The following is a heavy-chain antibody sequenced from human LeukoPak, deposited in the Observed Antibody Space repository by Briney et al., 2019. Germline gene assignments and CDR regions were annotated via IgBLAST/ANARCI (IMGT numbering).Heavy chain of an antibody. CDR2: ISGSGGST. V-gene: IGHV3-23*01. CDR1: GFTFSSYA. D-gene: IGHD1-26*01. Sequence: GGSLRLSCAASGFTFSSYAMSWVRQAPGKGLEWVSAISGSGGSTYYADSVKGRFTISRDNSKNTLYLQMNSLKAEDTAVYYCAKDPGGGSYFDYWGQGTLVTVSS. J-gene: IGHJ4*02. CDR3: AKDPGGGSYFDY.